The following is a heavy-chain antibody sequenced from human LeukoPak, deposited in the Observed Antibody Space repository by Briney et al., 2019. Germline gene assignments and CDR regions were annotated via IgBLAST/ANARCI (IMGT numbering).Heavy chain of an antibody. Sequence: SVKVSCKASGFTFTSSAMQWVRQARGQRLEWIGWIVVGSGNTNYAQKFQERVTITRDMSTSTAYMELSSLRSEDTAVYYCTRGGYGGPRVAFDYWGQGTLVTVSS. CDR3: TRGGYGGPRVAFDY. CDR1: GFTFTSSA. CDR2: IVVGSGNT. D-gene: IGHD2-15*01. J-gene: IGHJ4*02. V-gene: IGHV1-58*02.